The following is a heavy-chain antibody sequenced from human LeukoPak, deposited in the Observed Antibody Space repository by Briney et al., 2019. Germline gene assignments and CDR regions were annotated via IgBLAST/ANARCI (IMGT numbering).Heavy chain of an antibody. D-gene: IGHD2-21*01. CDR3: ARETTYCGGECYSPGFYYYYGKDV. CDR2: ISGSGGST. V-gene: IGHV3-23*01. Sequence: GGSLRLSCAASGFTFSSYAMSWVRQAPGKGLEWVSAISGSGGSTYYADSVKGRFTISRDNSKNTLYLQMNSLGAEDTAVYYCARETTYCGGECYSPGFYYYYGKDVWGQGNTVTVSS. CDR1: GFTFSSYA. J-gene: IGHJ6*02.